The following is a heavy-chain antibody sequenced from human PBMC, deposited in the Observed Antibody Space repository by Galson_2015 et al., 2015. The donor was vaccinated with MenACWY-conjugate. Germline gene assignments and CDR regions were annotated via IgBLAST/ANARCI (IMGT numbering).Heavy chain of an antibody. V-gene: IGHV3-74*01. J-gene: IGHJ1*01. CDR1: GFTFSSYW. CDR3: AVDCSSTRCYGASGGY. D-gene: IGHD2-2*01. CDR2: INSDGSST. Sequence: SLRLSCAASGFTFSSYWMHWVRQAPGKGLVWVSLINSDGSSTSYADSVKGRFTISRDNAKNTLYLQMNSLRAEDTAVYYCAVDCSSTRCYGASGGYWGPGTLVTVSS.